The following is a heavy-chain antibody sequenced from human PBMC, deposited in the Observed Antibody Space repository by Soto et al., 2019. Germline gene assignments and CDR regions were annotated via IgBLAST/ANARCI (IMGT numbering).Heavy chain of an antibody. CDR2: IYPGDSDT. Sequence: GESLKISCKGSGYSFTSYCIGWVRQMPGKGLEWMGIIYPGDSDTRYSPSFQGQVTISADKSSSTAYLQWSSLKASDTAMYYSARTGPPYHYYYGMDVWGQGTTVTGSS. J-gene: IGHJ6*02. V-gene: IGHV5-51*01. CDR1: GYSFTSYC. CDR3: ARTGPPYHYYYGMDV.